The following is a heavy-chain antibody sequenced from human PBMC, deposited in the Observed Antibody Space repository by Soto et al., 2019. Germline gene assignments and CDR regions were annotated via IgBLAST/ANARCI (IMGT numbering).Heavy chain of an antibody. J-gene: IGHJ4*02. Sequence: PGGSLRLSCAASRFSVTSHAMHWVRQAPGKGLEWVAVISHDGRQKHYIDSVRGRFTLSRDESDNTVYLQMNSLRREDTAMYYCAKDVYFDSYYFDQWGQGTPVTVSS. CDR1: RFSVTSHA. CDR3: AKDVYFDSYYFDQ. D-gene: IGHD3-9*01. CDR2: ISHDGRQK. V-gene: IGHV3-30*04.